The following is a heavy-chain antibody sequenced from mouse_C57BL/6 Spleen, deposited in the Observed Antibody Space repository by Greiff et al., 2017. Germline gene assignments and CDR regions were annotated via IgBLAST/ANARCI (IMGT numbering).Heavy chain of an antibody. V-gene: IGHV1-61*01. Sequence: QVQLKQPGAELVRPGSSVKLSCKASGYTFTSYWMDWVKQRPGQGLEWIGNIYPSDSETHYNQKFKDKATLTVDKSSSTAYMQLSSLTSEDSAVYYCARSGRGAMDYWGQGTSVTVSS. J-gene: IGHJ4*01. CDR1: GYTFTSYW. D-gene: IGHD4-1*01. CDR3: ARSGRGAMDY. CDR2: IYPSDSET.